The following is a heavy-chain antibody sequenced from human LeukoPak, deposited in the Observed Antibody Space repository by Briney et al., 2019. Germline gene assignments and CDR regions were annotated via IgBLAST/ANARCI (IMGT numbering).Heavy chain of an antibody. CDR1: GYTFTSYD. V-gene: IGHV1-8*01. Sequence: ASVKVSCKASGYTFTSYDINWVRQATGQGLEWMGWMNPNSGNTGYAQKFQGRVTMTRNSSTSTAYMELSSLRSEDTAVYYCARGRAVAGKGPSWFDPWGQGTLVTVSS. CDR3: ARGRAVAGKGPSWFDP. CDR2: MNPNSGNT. D-gene: IGHD6-19*01. J-gene: IGHJ5*02.